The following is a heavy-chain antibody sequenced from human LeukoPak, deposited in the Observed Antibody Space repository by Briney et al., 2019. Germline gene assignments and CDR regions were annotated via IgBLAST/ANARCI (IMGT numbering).Heavy chain of an antibody. V-gene: IGHV1-2*02. CDR2: ITPNSGGT. D-gene: IGHD2-2*02. J-gene: IGHJ5*02. CDR3: ARGFRLSAIEDWFDP. CDR1: GYTLTELS. Sequence: ASVKVSCKVSGYTLTELSMHWVRQAPGQGLEWMGWITPNSGGTKYAQKFQGRVTMTRDTSINTAYMELSGLRSDDTAVYYCARGFRLSAIEDWFDPWGQGTLVTVSS.